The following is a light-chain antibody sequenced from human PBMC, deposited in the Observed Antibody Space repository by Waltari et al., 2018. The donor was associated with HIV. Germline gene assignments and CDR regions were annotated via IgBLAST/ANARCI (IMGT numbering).Light chain of an antibody. V-gene: IGKV1-NL1*01. CDR1: QDITNS. CDR3: HQYFGDPLN. CDR2: SAF. J-gene: IGKJ4*01. Sequence: DIQMTQSPSSLSASVGDRVTITCRASQDITNSLSWYQQKPGKAPKLLVYSAFILQRGTPSRVSGSGAGTQYTLTISSLQPEDFATYYCHQYFGDPLNFGGGTKVEI.